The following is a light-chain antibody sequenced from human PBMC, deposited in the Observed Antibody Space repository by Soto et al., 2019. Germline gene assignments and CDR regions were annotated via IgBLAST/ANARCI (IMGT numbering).Light chain of an antibody. V-gene: IGKV3-15*01. CDR3: QHFNNWPLP. CDR1: ERVSTN. CDR2: SAS. Sequence: PGESAPLSCMASERVSTNLAWYQQTPGQAPRLLIYSASRRPTDIPVRFSGSGSGTDFTLTISRLEPEDFAVYYCQHFNNWPLPFGGG. J-gene: IGKJ4*01.